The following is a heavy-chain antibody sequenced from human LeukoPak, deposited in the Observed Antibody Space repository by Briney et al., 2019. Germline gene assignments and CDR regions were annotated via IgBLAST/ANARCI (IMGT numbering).Heavy chain of an antibody. CDR3: AKRGLSVNGYDY. D-gene: IGHD2-8*01. Sequence: ASVKVSCKVSGYTLTELSMHWVRQAPGKGLEWMGGFDPEDGETIYAQKFQGRVTMTEDTSTDTAYMELSSLRSEDTAVYYCAKRGLSVNGYDYWGQGTAVTVSS. J-gene: IGHJ4*02. V-gene: IGHV1-24*01. CDR1: GYTLTELS. CDR2: FDPEDGET.